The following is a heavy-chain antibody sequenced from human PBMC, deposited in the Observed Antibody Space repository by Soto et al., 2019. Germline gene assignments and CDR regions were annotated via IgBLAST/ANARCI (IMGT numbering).Heavy chain of an antibody. V-gene: IGHV1-69*01. J-gene: IGHJ6*02. D-gene: IGHD3-10*01. Sequence: QVQLVQSGAEVKKPGSSVKVSCKASGGTFSSYAISWVRQAPGQGLEWMGGIIPIFGTANYAQKFQGRVTITADESTSTAYMGLSRLGSEDTAVYYCARGGDRSNSGISYYYYGIDVWGQGTTVTVSS. CDR2: IIPIFGTA. CDR3: ARGGDRSNSGISYYYYGIDV. CDR1: GGTFSSYA.